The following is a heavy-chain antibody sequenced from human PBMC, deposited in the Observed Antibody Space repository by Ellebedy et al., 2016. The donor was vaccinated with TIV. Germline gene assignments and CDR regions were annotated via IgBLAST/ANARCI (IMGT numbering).Heavy chain of an antibody. D-gene: IGHD5-18*01. CDR3: ASHGGRGYSYGARDY. CDR1: GGSFSGYY. CDR2: INHSGST. Sequence: GSLRLSXAVYGGSFSGYYWSWIRQPPGKGLEWIGEINHSGSTNYNPSLKSRVTISVDTSKNQFSLKLSSVTAADTAVYYCASHGGRGYSYGARDYWGQGTLVTVSS. J-gene: IGHJ4*02. V-gene: IGHV4-34*01.